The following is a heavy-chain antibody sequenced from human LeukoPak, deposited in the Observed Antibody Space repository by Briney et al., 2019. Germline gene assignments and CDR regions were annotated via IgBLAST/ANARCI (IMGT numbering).Heavy chain of an antibody. D-gene: IGHD3-10*01. CDR3: AREIVTMIRGFFDY. Sequence: PGGSLRLSCAASGFTFSSYEMHWVRQAPGKGLEWVSYISSSGSSLYYADSVKGRFTISRDNAKNSLYMQMNSLRAEDTAVYYCAREIVTMIRGFFDYWGQGTLVTVSS. CDR1: GFTFSSYE. J-gene: IGHJ4*02. V-gene: IGHV3-48*03. CDR2: ISSSGSSL.